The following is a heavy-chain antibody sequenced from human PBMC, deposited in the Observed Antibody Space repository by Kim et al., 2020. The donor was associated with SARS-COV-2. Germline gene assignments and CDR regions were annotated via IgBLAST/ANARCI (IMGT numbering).Heavy chain of an antibody. J-gene: IGHJ4*02. Sequence: NADSVKGRFTISRDNSKNTLYLQLNSLRAEDTAVYYCTRDLAFGESHDDYWDQGTLVTVSS. D-gene: IGHD3-10*01. V-gene: IGHV3-33*01. CDR3: TRDLAFGESHDDY.